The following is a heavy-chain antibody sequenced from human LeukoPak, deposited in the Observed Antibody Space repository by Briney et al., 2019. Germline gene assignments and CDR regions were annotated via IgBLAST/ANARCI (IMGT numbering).Heavy chain of an antibody. J-gene: IGHJ4*02. CDR2: INHSGST. CDR1: GGSFSGYY. CDR3: ARGPVEMATIPFDY. Sequence: PSETLSLTCAVYGGSFSGYYWSWIRQPPGKGLEWIGEINHSGSTNYNPSLKSRVTISVDTSKNQFSLKLSSVTAADTAVYYCARGPVEMATIPFDYWGQGTLVTVSS. V-gene: IGHV4-34*01. D-gene: IGHD5-24*01.